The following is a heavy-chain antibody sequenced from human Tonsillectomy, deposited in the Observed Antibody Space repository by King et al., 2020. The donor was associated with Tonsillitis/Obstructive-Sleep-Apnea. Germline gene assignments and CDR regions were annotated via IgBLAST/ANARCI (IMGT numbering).Heavy chain of an antibody. CDR3: AKDPNYVLWSGYYFFDH. J-gene: IGHJ4*02. CDR2: ISGSGGST. CDR1: GFTFSSYV. D-gene: IGHD3-3*01. Sequence: VQLVESGGGLVQPGGSLRLSCAASGFTFSSYVMNWVRQAPGKGLEWVSGISGSGGSTYYADSVKGRFTISRDNSKNTLYLQMNSLRAEDTAVYYCAKDPNYVLWSGYYFFDHWGQGTLVTVSS. V-gene: IGHV3-23*04.